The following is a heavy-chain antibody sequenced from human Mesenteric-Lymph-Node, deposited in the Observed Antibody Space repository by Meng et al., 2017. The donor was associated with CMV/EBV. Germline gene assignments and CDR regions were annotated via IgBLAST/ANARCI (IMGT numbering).Heavy chain of an antibody. CDR1: GFTFSSYA. CDR3: AKGSGSYFDGY. Sequence: GESLKISCAASGFTFSSYAMSWVRQAPGKGLEWVSAISGSGGSTYYADSVKGRFTISRDNYKNTLYLQMNSLRAEDTAVYYCAKGSGSYFDGYWGQGTLVTVSS. D-gene: IGHD1-26*01. J-gene: IGHJ4*02. V-gene: IGHV3-23*01. CDR2: ISGSGGST.